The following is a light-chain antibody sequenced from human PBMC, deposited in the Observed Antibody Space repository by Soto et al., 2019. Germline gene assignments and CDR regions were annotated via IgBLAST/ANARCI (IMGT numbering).Light chain of an antibody. CDR3: QQYNSYSRT. CDR2: DAS. J-gene: IGKJ1*01. CDR1: QRISGW. V-gene: IGKV1-5*01. Sequence: DIQMTQSPSTLSASVGDRVTITCRASQRISGWLAWYQQKPGKAPKLLIYDASSLESGVPSRFSGSGSGTEFTLTISSLQPDDFATYYCQQYNSYSRTFGQGTKVDIK.